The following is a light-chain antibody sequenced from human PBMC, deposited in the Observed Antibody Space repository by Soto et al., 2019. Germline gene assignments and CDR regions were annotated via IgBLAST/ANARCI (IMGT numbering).Light chain of an antibody. J-gene: IGLJ2*01. V-gene: IGLV2-8*01. CDR3: GSYAGDYNPVV. Sequence: QSALTQPPSASGSPGQSVAISCTGTSSDVGGYNYVSWYQQHPGKAPKLIIYEVTKRPSGVPDRFSGSKSGNTASLTVSGLQAEDEADCYCGSYAGDYNPVVFGGGTKLTVL. CDR1: SSDVGGYNY. CDR2: EVT.